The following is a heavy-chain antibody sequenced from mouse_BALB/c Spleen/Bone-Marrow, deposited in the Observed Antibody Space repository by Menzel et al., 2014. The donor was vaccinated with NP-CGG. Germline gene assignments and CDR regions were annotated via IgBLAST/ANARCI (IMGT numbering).Heavy chain of an antibody. J-gene: IGHJ3*01. CDR2: INSDGGST. CDR1: EYEFPSHD. D-gene: IGHD1-1*01. CDR3: ARHGDYYGSSLFAY. V-gene: IGHV5-2*01. Sequence: EVKVVEFGGGLVQPGESLKLSCESNEYEFPSHDMSWVRKTPEKRLELVAAINSDGGSTYYPDTMERRFIISRDNSKKTLYLQMSSLRSEDTAFYYCARHGDYYGSSLFAYWGQGTLVTVSA.